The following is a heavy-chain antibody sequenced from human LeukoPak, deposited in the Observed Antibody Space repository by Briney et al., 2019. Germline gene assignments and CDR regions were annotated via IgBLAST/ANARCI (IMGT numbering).Heavy chain of an antibody. CDR1: GDSISTNNYN. V-gene: IGHV4-39*01. D-gene: IGHD1-1*01. CDR3: ARLPRTEIRNYWNAMDV. J-gene: IGHJ6*02. CDR2: ISYSGSA. Sequence: KPSETLSLTCTASGDSISTNNYNWGWIRQPPGKGLEWIGSISYSGSAYYNPSLKSRVTVSVDPSKNQFVLKVTSVAVEDTAAYYLARLPRTEIRNYWNAMDVWGQGTTVTVSS.